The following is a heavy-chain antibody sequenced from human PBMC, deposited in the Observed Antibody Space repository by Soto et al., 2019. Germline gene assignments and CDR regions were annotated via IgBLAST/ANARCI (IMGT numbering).Heavy chain of an antibody. J-gene: IGHJ4*02. Sequence: QVQLQESGPGLVKPSQTLSLTCTVSGGSISSGGYYWSWIRQHPGKGLEWIGYIYYSGSTYYNPSLKSRVTISIDTSKNLFSLNLNSVIAADTAVYYCARGILGDYAFDYWGQGTLVTVSS. CDR3: ARGILGDYAFDY. D-gene: IGHD4-17*01. CDR1: GGSISSGGYY. CDR2: IYYSGST. V-gene: IGHV4-31*03.